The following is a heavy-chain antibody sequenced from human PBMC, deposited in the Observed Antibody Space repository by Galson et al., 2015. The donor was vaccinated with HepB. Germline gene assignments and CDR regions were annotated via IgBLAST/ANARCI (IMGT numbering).Heavy chain of an antibody. D-gene: IGHD2-21*01. CDR1: GFSFSSNE. CDR2: IKYDGSDT. J-gene: IGHJ4*02. Sequence: SLRLSCAASGFSFSSNEMHWVRQAPGKGLEWVAFIKYDGSDTFYPAALRGRFTISRDNSKNTLYLQMNSLRPEDTAVYYCAKGIGETFRVFDYWGQGTLLTVSS. CDR3: AKGIGETFRVFDY. V-gene: IGHV3-30*02.